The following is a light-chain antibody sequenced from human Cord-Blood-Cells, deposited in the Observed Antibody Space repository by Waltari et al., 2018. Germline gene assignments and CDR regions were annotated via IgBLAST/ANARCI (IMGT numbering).Light chain of an antibody. Sequence: EIVLTQSPGTLSLSPGERAPLSCRASQSVSSSYLAWYQQKPGQAPRLLIYGASSRATGIPHRCSGSGSGTDFTLTISRLEPEDFAVYYCQQYGSSPRITFGQGTRLEIK. J-gene: IGKJ5*01. CDR2: GAS. CDR1: QSVSSSY. CDR3: QQYGSSPRIT. V-gene: IGKV3-20*01.